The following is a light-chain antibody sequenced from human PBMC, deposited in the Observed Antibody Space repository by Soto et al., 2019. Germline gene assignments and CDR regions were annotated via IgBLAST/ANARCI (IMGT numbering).Light chain of an antibody. CDR3: QQYGSSGT. CDR1: QSVGSN. CDR2: GAS. V-gene: IGKV3-15*01. Sequence: EIVMTQSPATLSVSPGERATLSCRASQSVGSNLAWYQQKPGQAPRLLIYGASTRATGIPARSSGSVSGTEFTLTISRLEPEDFAVYYCQQYGSSGTFGQGTKVDI. J-gene: IGKJ1*01.